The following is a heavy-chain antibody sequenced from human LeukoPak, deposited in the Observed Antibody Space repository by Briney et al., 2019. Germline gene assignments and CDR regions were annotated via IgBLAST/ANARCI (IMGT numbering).Heavy chain of an antibody. Sequence: SQTLSLTCAVSGGSLSSGGSSWSWIRQPPGKGLEWIGYIYHSGSTYYNPSLKSRVTISLDTSKNQFSLKLSSVTAADTAVYYCAGHHPRNTVDFWGQGTLVTVSS. CDR2: IYHSGST. J-gene: IGHJ4*02. CDR3: AGHHPRNTVDF. V-gene: IGHV4-30-2*01. CDR1: GGSLSSGGSS. D-gene: IGHD2/OR15-2a*01.